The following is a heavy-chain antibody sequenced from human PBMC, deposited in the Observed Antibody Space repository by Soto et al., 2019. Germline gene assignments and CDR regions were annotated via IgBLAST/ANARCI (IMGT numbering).Heavy chain of an antibody. CDR2: ISYDGSNK. V-gene: IGHV3-30*03. J-gene: IGHJ4*02. CDR3: ARTSGWYYFDY. CDR1: GFTFSSYG. Sequence: GGSLRLSCAASGFTFSSYGMHWVRQAPGKGLEWVAVISYDGSNKYYADSVKGRFTISRDNSKNTLYLQMNSLRAEDTAVYYCARTSGWYYFDYWGQGTLVTVSS. D-gene: IGHD6-19*01.